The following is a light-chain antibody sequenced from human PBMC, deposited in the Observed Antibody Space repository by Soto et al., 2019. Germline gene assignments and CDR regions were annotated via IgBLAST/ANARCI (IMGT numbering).Light chain of an antibody. V-gene: IGKV1-39*01. J-gene: IGKJ1*01. Sequence: DIQMTQSPSSLSASVGDRVSITCRASQSISTHLSWYQQKPGKAPKLLIYAASSLQSWVPSRFTGSGSGTDFSLTISSLQPEDFATYYCQQSYTSWWTFGQGTKVEIQ. CDR1: QSISTH. CDR3: QQSYTSWWT. CDR2: AAS.